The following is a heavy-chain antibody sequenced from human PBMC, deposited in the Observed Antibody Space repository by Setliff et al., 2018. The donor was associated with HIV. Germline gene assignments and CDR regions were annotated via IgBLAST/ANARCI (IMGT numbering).Heavy chain of an antibody. CDR2: FKTDGGTT. V-gene: IGHV3-15*01. CDR3: ATGGGRYLHEWAY. Sequence: GSLRLSCAASGFTFSNAWMSWVRQTPGTGLEWVGRFKTDGGTTDYAAPVKGRFTISRDDSKTTLYLQMNSLKTEDTAMYYCATGGGRYLHEWAYWGQGTLVTVS. J-gene: IGHJ4*02. D-gene: IGHD3-10*01. CDR1: GFTFSNAW.